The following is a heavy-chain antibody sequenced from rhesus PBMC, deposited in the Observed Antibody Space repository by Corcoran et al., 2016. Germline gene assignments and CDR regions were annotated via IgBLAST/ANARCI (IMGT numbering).Heavy chain of an antibody. J-gene: IGHJ4*01. CDR1: GGSFSSYW. Sequence: QVQLQESGPGLVKPSETLSLTCAVSGGSFSSYWWSWIRQPPGKGLEWIGEINGNSGSTNYHPSLKSRVTLSNDSSKHQFSLTLSSVTAADTAVYYCARVLYYNIWTGYYPKYFDYWGQGVLVTVSS. D-gene: IGHD3-3*01. CDR2: INGNSGST. CDR3: ARVLYYNIWTGYYPKYFDY. V-gene: IGHV4-80*01.